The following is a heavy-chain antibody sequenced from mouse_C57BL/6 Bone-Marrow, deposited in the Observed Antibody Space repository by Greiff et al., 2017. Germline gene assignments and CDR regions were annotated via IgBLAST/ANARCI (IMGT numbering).Heavy chain of an antibody. D-gene: IGHD2-4*01. CDR1: GYTFTSYW. J-gene: IGHJ2*01. CDR3: ARGGGLRPDY. Sequence: QVQLQQPGAELVMPGASVKLSCKASGYTFTSYWMHWVKQRPGQGLEWIGEIDPSDSYTNYNQQFKGKSTLTVDKSSSTAYMQLSSLTSEDSAVYYCARGGGLRPDYWGQGTTLTVSS. CDR2: IDPSDSYT. V-gene: IGHV1-69*01.